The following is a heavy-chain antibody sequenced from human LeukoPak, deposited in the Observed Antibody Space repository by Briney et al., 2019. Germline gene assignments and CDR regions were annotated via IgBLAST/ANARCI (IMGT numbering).Heavy chain of an antibody. J-gene: IGHJ4*02. CDR3: ARDYVWGSYRPYYFDY. CDR1: GGSISSTSYY. D-gene: IGHD3-16*02. Sequence: PSETLSLTCTVSGGSISSTSYYWGWIRQPPGKGLEWIGSIYYSGRTYYNPSLKSRVTISVDTSKNQFSLKLSSVTAADTAVYYCARDYVWGSYRPYYFDYWGQGTLVTVSS. V-gene: IGHV4-39*07. CDR2: IYYSGRT.